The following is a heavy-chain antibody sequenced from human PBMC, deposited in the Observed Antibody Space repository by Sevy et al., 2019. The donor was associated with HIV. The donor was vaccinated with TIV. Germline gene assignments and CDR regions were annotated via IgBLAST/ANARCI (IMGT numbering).Heavy chain of an antibody. Sequence: GGSLRLSCAASGFPFNDHAMHWVRQVPGKGLEWVSGISWNSRNIGYADSVKGRFTISRDNARHFVYLEMNSLRPEDTAFYYCAKDINRGCDGVNCYSYYYFYGLDVWGQGTTVTVSS. D-gene: IGHD2-21*01. CDR1: GFPFNDHA. CDR2: ISWNSRNI. J-gene: IGHJ6*02. CDR3: AKDINRGCDGVNCYSYYYFYGLDV. V-gene: IGHV3-9*01.